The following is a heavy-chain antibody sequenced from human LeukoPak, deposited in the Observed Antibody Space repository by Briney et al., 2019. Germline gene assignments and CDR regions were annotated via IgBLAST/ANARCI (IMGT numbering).Heavy chain of an antibody. V-gene: IGHV1-2*02. J-gene: IGHJ4*02. CDR2: INPNSGGT. D-gene: IGHD5-12*01. CDR3: HQSMDLVATTQNDY. Sequence: ASVKVSCKASGYTFTGYYMHWVRQAPGQGLEWMGWINPNSGGTNYAQKFQGRVTMTRDTSISTAYMELSRLRSDDTAVYYCHQSMDLVATTQNDYGGQGTLVTVS. CDR1: GYTFTGYY.